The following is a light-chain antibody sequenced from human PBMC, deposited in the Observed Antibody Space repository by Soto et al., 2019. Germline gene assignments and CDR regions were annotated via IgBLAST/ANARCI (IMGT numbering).Light chain of an antibody. J-gene: IGKJ4*01. Sequence: IRMTQTPSSFSASTGDRVTITCRASQGISSYLAWYQQKPGKAPKLLIYSASTLQSGVPSRFSGSGSGTDFTLTISSLQPEDVATYYCQKYNSAPPLTFGGGTKVDI. CDR3: QKYNSAPPLT. CDR2: SAS. CDR1: QGISSY. V-gene: IGKV1-27*01.